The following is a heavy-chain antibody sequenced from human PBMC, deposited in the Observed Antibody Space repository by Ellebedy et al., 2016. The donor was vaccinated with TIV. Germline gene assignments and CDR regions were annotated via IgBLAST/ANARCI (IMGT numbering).Heavy chain of an antibody. D-gene: IGHD5-12*01. J-gene: IGHJ6*02. CDR2: ISSSGTTK. V-gene: IGHV3-48*03. Sequence: PGGSLRLSCAASGFPFSSFEFNWVRQSPGKGLEWVSYISSSGTTKYYADSVKGRFTISRDNAKNSLYLQMNSLRAEDTAVYYCARGGSSLRSYYYYGLDVWGQGTTVTVSS. CDR1: GFPFSSFE. CDR3: ARGGSSLRSYYYYGLDV.